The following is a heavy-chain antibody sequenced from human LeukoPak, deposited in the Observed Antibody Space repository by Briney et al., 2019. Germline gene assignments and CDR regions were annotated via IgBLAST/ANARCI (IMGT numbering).Heavy chain of an antibody. CDR3: AKDIRGSTSWYGLDY. V-gene: IGHV3-21*04. D-gene: IGHD6-13*01. CDR2: ISSSSSYI. CDR1: GFTSSSYS. Sequence: GGSLRLSCAASGFTSSSYSMSWVRQAPGKGLEWVSSISSSSSYIYYADSVKGRFTISRDNSKNSLYLQMNSLRAEDTALYYCAKDIRGSTSWYGLDYWGQGTLVTVSS. J-gene: IGHJ4*02.